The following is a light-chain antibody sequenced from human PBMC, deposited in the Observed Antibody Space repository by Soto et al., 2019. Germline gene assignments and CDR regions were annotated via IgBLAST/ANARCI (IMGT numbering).Light chain of an antibody. CDR1: SSNIGNNY. Sequence: QSVLTQPPLVSAAPGQKVTISCSGSSSNIGNNYVSWYQQLPGTAPKLLIYDNNKRPSGIPDRFSGSKSGTSATLGITGLQTGDEADYYCGTWDSSLSAGRYVFGTGTKLTVL. V-gene: IGLV1-51*01. CDR2: DNN. CDR3: GTWDSSLSAGRYV. J-gene: IGLJ1*01.